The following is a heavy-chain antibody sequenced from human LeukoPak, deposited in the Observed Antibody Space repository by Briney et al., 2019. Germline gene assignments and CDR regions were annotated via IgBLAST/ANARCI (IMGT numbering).Heavy chain of an antibody. V-gene: IGHV3-53*01. Sequence: PGGSLRLSCAASGLTVSSNHMGWVRQAPGKGLEWVSLIYSGGNTYYADSVKGRFTISRDNSKNTLYLQMSSLRAEDTALYYCAKESATGNSYYFDYWGQGTLVTVSS. J-gene: IGHJ4*02. D-gene: IGHD5-12*01. CDR1: GLTVSSNH. CDR3: AKESATGNSYYFDY. CDR2: IYSGGNT.